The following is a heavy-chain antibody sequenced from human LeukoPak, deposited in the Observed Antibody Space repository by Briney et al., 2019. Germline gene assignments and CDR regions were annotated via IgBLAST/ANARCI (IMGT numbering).Heavy chain of an antibody. CDR2: IYYSGST. CDR3: ARDSYDSSGNYRSFDY. Sequence: SETLSLTCTVSGGSISSYYWSWIRQPPGKGLEWIGYIYYSGSTNYNPSLKSRVTISLATSKNQFSLKLSSVTAADTAMYYCARDSYDSSGNYRSFDYWGQGTQVTVSS. D-gene: IGHD3-22*01. J-gene: IGHJ4*02. V-gene: IGHV4-59*01. CDR1: GGSISSYY.